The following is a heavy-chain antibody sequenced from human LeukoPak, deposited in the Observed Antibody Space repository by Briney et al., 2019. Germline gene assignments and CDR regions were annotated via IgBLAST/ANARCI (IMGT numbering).Heavy chain of an antibody. CDR3: AKGDYTVTTFDY. Sequence: GGSLRLSCAVSGFTFSSYAMSWVRQAPGKGLEWVSAIGGSGGSTYYADSVKGRFTISRDNSKNTLSLQMNSLRAEDTAVYYCAKGDYTVTTFDYWGQGTLVTVSS. CDR2: IGGSGGST. J-gene: IGHJ4*02. D-gene: IGHD4-17*01. CDR1: GFTFSSYA. V-gene: IGHV3-23*01.